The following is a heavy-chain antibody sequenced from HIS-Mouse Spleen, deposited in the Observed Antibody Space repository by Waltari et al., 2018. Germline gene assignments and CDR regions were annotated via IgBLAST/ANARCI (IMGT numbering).Heavy chain of an antibody. Sequence: EVQLVESGGGLVQPGGSLKLPCAASGFTFSGSAMHGVRQASGKGLEWVGRIRSKANSYATAYAASVKGRFTISRDDSKNTAYLQMNSLKTEDTAVYYCTTNVDTAMGLRSIWGQGTMVTVSS. J-gene: IGHJ3*02. V-gene: IGHV3-73*01. CDR2: IRSKANSYAT. CDR1: GFTFSGSA. D-gene: IGHD5-18*01. CDR3: TTNVDTAMGLRSI.